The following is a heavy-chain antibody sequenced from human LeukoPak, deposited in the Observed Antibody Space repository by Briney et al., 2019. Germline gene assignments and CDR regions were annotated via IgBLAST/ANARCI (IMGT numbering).Heavy chain of an antibody. CDR1: CYSISSGYY. Sequence: SETLSLTCTVSCYSISSGYYWGWIRQPPGKGLEWIGSIYHSGSTYYNPSLKSRVTISVDTSKNQFSLKLSSVTAADTAVYYCARVGVTLTYYYDSSGYLYFDYWGQGTLVTVSS. CDR3: ARVGVTLTYYYDSSGYLYFDY. D-gene: IGHD3-22*01. CDR2: IYHSGST. J-gene: IGHJ4*02. V-gene: IGHV4-38-2*02.